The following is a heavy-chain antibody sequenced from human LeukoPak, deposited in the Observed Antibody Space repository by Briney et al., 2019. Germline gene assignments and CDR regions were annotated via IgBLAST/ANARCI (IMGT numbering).Heavy chain of an antibody. J-gene: IGHJ4*02. D-gene: IGHD1-26*01. CDR1: GFTFSDYW. CDR2: IKQDGSEK. CDR3: ARGGRYSDY. V-gene: IGHV3-7*01. Sequence: PGGSLRLSCAASGFTFSDYWMSWVRQAPGKGLEWATNIKQDGSEKYYVDSVKGRFTISRDDAKNTLYLQMNSLRAEDTAVYYCARGGRYSDYWGQGTLVTVSS.